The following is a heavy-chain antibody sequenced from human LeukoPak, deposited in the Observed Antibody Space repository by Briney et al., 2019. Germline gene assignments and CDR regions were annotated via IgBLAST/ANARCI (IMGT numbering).Heavy chain of an antibody. CDR3: ARHEVLTIFGVVTILGSFDP. V-gene: IGHV4-4*07. CDR1: GGSISNHD. CDR2: IYTSGST. D-gene: IGHD3-3*01. Sequence: PSETLSLTCTVSGGSISNHDWSWIRQPAGKGLEWIGHIYTSGSTNYNPSLKSRVTMSVDTSKNQFSLKLSSVTAADTAVYYCARHEVLTIFGVVTILGSFDPWGQGTLVTVSS. J-gene: IGHJ5*02.